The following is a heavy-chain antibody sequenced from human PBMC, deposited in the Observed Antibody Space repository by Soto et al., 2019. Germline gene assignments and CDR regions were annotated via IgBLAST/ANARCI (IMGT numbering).Heavy chain of an antibody. D-gene: IGHD6-13*01. Sequence: SETLSLTCAVSGGSISSGGYSWTWIRQPPGKGLEWIGYIYHSGITYYHPSLKSRVTISVDTSKNQFSLKLSSVTAADTAVYYCARHIAAAGEPSGGFDPWGQGTLVTVSS. CDR3: ARHIAAAGEPSGGFDP. CDR1: GGSISSGGYS. J-gene: IGHJ5*02. V-gene: IGHV4-30-2*01. CDR2: IYHSGIT.